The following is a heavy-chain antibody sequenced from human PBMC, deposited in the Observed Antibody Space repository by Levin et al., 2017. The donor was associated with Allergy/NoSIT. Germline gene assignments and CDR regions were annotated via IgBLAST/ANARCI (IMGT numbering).Heavy chain of an antibody. J-gene: IGHJ4*02. V-gene: IGHV4-39*01. CDR3: ARHYGGSGSYSQKRGGGRDY. CDR1: GGSISSSSYY. Sequence: PSETLSLTCTVSGGSISSSSYYWGWIRQPPGKGLEWIGSIYYSGSTYYNPSLKSRVTISVDTSKNQFSLKLSSVTAADTAVYYCARHYGGSGSYSQKRGGGRDYWGQGTLVTVSS. CDR2: IYYSGST. D-gene: IGHD3-10*01.